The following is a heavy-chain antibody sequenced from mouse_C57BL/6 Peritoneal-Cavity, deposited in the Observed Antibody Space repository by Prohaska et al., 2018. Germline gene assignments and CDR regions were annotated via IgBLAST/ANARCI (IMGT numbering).Heavy chain of an antibody. J-gene: IGHJ3*01. Sequence: EVKLEESGGGLVQPGGSMKLSCVASGFTFSNYWMNWVRQSPETGLEWVAQIRLKSDNYATHYAESVKGRFTISRDDSKSSVYLQMNNLRAEDTGIYYCTRFAYWRQGTLVTVSA. CDR2: IRLKSDNYAT. V-gene: IGHV6-3*01. CDR1: GFTFSNYW. CDR3: TRFAY.